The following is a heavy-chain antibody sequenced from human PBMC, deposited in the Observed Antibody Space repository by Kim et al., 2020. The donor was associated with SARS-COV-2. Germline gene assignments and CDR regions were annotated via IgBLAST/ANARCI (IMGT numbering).Heavy chain of an antibody. CDR1: GFTFSNAW. D-gene: IGHD3-22*01. V-gene: IGHV3-15*01. CDR3: TTDYYYDSSGSYYYYGLDV. J-gene: IGHJ6*02. CDR2: IKSKTDGGTT. Sequence: GGSLRLSCAASGFTFSNAWMSWVRQAPGKGLEWVGRIKSKTDGGTTDYAAPVKGRFTISSDDSKNTLYLQMNSLKTEDTAVYYCTTDYYYDSSGSYYYYGLDVWGQGTTVTVSS.